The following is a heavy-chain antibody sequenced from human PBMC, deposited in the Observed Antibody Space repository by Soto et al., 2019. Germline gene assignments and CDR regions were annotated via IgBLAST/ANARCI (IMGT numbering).Heavy chain of an antibody. CDR1: GFTFSSYG. Sequence: QVQLVESGGGVVQPGRSLRLSCAASGFTFSSYGMHWVRQAPGKGLEWVAVIWYDGSNKYYADSVKGRFTISRDNSKNTLYLQMNSLRAEDTAVYYCARVYCSGGSCYTYYFDYWGQGTLVTVSS. D-gene: IGHD2-15*01. V-gene: IGHV3-33*01. CDR2: IWYDGSNK. CDR3: ARVYCSGGSCYTYYFDY. J-gene: IGHJ4*02.